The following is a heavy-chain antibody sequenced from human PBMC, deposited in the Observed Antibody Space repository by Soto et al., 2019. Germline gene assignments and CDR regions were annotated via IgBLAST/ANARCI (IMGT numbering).Heavy chain of an antibody. CDR3: ARVFWVRGTPDY. CDR2: ISYDGSNK. V-gene: IGHV3-30-3*01. D-gene: IGHD3-10*01. J-gene: IGHJ4*02. Sequence: QVQLVESGGGVVQPGRSLRLSCAASGFTFSSYAMHWVRQAPGKGLEWVAVISYDGSNKYYADSVKGRFTISRDNSKNTLYLQMNSLRAEDTAVYYCARVFWVRGTPDYWGQGTLVTVS. CDR1: GFTFSSYA.